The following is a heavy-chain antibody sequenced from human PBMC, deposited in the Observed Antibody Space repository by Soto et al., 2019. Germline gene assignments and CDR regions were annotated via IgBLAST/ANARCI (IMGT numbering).Heavy chain of an antibody. V-gene: IGHV1-8*01. D-gene: IGHD3-10*01. CDR1: GYTFRSYD. CDR2: VNTNTGNT. Sequence: QVQLVQSGAEVKKPGASVKVSCTGSGYTFRSYDIHWVRQATGQGLEWMGWVNTNTGNTGYAQKFQGRVTMTRDMSKSSAYMEVNSLTAEDSAIYYCARAYGAGSFDFWGQGNRVSVSS. CDR3: ARAYGAGSFDF. J-gene: IGHJ5*01.